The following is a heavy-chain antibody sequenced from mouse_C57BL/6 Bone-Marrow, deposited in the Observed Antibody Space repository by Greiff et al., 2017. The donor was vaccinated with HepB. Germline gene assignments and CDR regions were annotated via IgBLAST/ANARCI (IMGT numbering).Heavy chain of an antibody. CDR1: GFTFSDYG. CDR3: ARRAYDYDGEYAMDY. D-gene: IGHD2-4*01. CDR2: ISNLAYSI. Sequence: KVEESGGGLVQPGGSLKLSCAASGFTFSDYGMAWVRQAPRKGPEWVAFISNLAYSIYYADTVTGRFTISRENAKNTLYLEMSSLRSEDTAMYYCARRAYDYDGEYAMDYWGQGTSVTVSS. V-gene: IGHV5-15*04. J-gene: IGHJ4*01.